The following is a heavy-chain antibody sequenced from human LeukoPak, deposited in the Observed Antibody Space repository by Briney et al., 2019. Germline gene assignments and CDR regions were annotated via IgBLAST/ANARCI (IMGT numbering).Heavy chain of an antibody. CDR1: GDSVSSNRAA. CDR3: TRVYTIFGVNYDAFDI. CDR2: TYYTSKWFN. Sequence: SQTLSLTCAISGDSVSSNRAAWHWIRQSPSRGLEWLGRTYYTSKWFNDYAVSVKSRITINPDTSKNQFSLQLNTVTPEDTAVYYCTRVYTIFGVNYDAFDIWGQGTLVTVSS. V-gene: IGHV6-1*01. J-gene: IGHJ3*02. D-gene: IGHD3-3*01.